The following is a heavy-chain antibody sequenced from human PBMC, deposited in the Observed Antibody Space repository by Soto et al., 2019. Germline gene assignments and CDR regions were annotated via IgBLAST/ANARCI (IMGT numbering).Heavy chain of an antibody. V-gene: IGHV6-1*01. D-gene: IGHD6-6*01. CDR2: TYYRSKWYN. CDR1: GDSVSSNSAA. J-gene: IGHJ6*02. Sequence: SQTLSLTCAISGDSVSSNSAAWNWIRQSPSRGLEWLGRTYYRSKWYNDYAVSVKSRITINPDTSKNQFSQQLNSVTPEDTAVYYCARDRSSSSVSYYYYYYGMDVWGQGTTVTVSS. CDR3: ARDRSSSSVSYYYYYYGMDV.